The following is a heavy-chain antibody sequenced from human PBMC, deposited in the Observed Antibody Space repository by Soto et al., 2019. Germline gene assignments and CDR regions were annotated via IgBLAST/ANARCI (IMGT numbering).Heavy chain of an antibody. J-gene: IGHJ4*02. CDR1: GGSISSGDYY. Sequence: PSETLSLTCTVSGGSISSGDYYWSWIRQPPGKGLEGIGYIYYSGSTYYNPSLKSRVTISVDTSKNQFSLKLSSVTAAETAVYYCDSDGPYCSSTSCSSYSSSYGSNYWGQGTLVTVSS. CDR3: DSDGPYCSSTSCSSYSSSYGSNY. CDR2: IYYSGST. D-gene: IGHD2-2*01. V-gene: IGHV4-30-4*01.